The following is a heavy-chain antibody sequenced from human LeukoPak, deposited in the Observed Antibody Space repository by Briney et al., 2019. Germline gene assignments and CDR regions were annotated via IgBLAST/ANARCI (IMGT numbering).Heavy chain of an antibody. Sequence: GKSLQISCKGSGYSLTSNWIAWVRQMPGKGLEWMGIIYPGDSDTRYSPSFQGQVTISADKSISTAYLQWSSLKASDTAIYYCARRGGSSWYWFDPWGQGTLVTVSS. CDR1: GYSLTSNW. J-gene: IGHJ5*02. CDR2: IYPGDSDT. CDR3: ARRGGSSWYWFDP. D-gene: IGHD6-13*01. V-gene: IGHV5-51*01.